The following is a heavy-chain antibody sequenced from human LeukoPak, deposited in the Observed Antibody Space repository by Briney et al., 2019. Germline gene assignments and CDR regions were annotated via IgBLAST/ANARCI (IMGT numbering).Heavy chain of an antibody. D-gene: IGHD2-21*02. Sequence: GGSLRLSCAASGFTFSNYNFNWVRQAPGKGLEWGSYISRSSSTIYYADSVKGRFTISRDNAKNSLYLQMNSLRAEDTAVYYCARGGDPDYWGQGTLVTVSS. V-gene: IGHV3-48*04. J-gene: IGHJ4*02. CDR3: ARGGDPDY. CDR2: ISRSSSTI. CDR1: GFTFSNYN.